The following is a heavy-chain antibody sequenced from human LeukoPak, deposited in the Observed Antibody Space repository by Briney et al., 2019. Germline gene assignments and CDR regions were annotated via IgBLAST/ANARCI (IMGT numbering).Heavy chain of an antibody. Sequence: GGSLRLSCAASGFTFSSYAMSWVRQAPGKGLEWVSAISGSGSNTPYADSVKGRFTISRDNSKNTLYLQMNSLRAEDTAVYFCAKDLKYCSDGRCSIGQVTDSECWGQGTLVTVSS. J-gene: IGHJ4*02. CDR3: AKDLKYCSDGRCSIGQVTDSEC. V-gene: IGHV3-23*01. D-gene: IGHD2-15*01. CDR2: ISGSGSNT. CDR1: GFTFSSYA.